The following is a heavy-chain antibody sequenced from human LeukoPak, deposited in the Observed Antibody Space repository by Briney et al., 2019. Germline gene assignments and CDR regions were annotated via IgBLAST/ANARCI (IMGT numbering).Heavy chain of an antibody. CDR2: IYPGDSDT. V-gene: IGHV5-51*01. CDR3: ARLVEMATPDY. CDR1: GYSFTDYW. D-gene: IGHD5-24*01. Sequence: GESLKISCKGSGYSFTDYWIGWVRQMPGKGLEWMGIIYPGDSDTRHSPSFEGQVTISADKSITTAFLQWSSLRASDTAMYYCARLVEMATPDYWGQGTLVTVSS. J-gene: IGHJ4*02.